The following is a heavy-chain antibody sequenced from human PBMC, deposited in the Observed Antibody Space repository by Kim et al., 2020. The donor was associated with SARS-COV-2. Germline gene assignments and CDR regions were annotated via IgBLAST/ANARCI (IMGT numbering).Heavy chain of an antibody. CDR1: GYTFSSYG. CDR3: AGDWWGYDDAPRNNWLDP. CDR2: ISTDNGKT. Sequence: ASVKVSCKTSGYTFSSYGVTWVRQAPGQGPEWMGRISTDNGKTKYAQKFQGRVSMTTDTSTSTAYMELGSLKSDDTAVYYCAGDWWGYDDAPRNNWLDPWGQGTLVSVSS. D-gene: IGHD2-15*01. V-gene: IGHV1-18*01. J-gene: IGHJ5*02.